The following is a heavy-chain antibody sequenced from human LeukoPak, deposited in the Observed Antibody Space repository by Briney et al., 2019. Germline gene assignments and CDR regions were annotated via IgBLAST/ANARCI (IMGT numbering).Heavy chain of an antibody. V-gene: IGHV4-30-4*01. CDR3: ARLSPATITYDYFDY. CDR2: IYYSGST. J-gene: IGHJ4*02. Sequence: SQTLSLTCTVSGGSISSGYYYWRWIRQPPGKGLEWIGYIYYSGSTYYNQSLKSRVTISVETSKNQFSLKLRSVTAADTAVYYCARLSPATITYDYFDYWGQGTLVTVSS. D-gene: IGHD5-12*01. CDR1: GGSISSGYYY.